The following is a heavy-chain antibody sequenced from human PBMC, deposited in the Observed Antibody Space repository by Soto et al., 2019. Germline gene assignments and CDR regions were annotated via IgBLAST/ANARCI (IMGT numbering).Heavy chain of an antibody. CDR2: ISGSGGST. Sequence: GGSLRLSCAASGFTFSSYAMSWVRQAPGKGLEWVSAISGSGGSTYYADSVKGRFPISRDNSKNTLYLEMNSLRAEDTAVYYFAKGDRDPYYDFWSGRYQASKTTKYGLASYYMDVWGKGTTVTVSS. D-gene: IGHD3-3*01. CDR1: GFTFSSYA. V-gene: IGHV3-23*01. J-gene: IGHJ6*03. CDR3: AKGDRDPYYDFWSGRYQASKTTKYGLASYYMDV.